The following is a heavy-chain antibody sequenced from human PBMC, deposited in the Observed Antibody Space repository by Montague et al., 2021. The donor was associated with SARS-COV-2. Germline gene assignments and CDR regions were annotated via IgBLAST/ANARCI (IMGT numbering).Heavy chain of an antibody. CDR2: INHSGTT. D-gene: IGHD4-23*01. Sequence: SETLSLTCAVYGGSLSGYYWTWIRQSPGKGLEWIAEINHSGTTNYNFNPSLRSRVTISVDTSKSQSSLKLSSVTAADTGVYYCARWDPQTLTLIGLRGKSASDYWGQGTLVTVSS. CDR1: GGSLSGYY. CDR3: ARWDPQTLTLIGLRGKSASDY. J-gene: IGHJ4*02. V-gene: IGHV4-34*01.